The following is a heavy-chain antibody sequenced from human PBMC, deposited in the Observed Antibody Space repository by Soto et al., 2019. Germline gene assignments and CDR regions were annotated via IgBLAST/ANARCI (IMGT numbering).Heavy chain of an antibody. CDR3: APARGGGGY. CDR2: IYSGGYT. Sequence: EVQLVESGGGLIQPGGSLRLSCAVSGFTVSNNYMSWVRQAPGKGLEGVSVIYSGGYTAYGDSVKGRFTISRDNSKNTLYLQMNGLGPDATAVFLWAPARGGGGYWGQGTLVTVSS. V-gene: IGHV3-53*01. D-gene: IGHD3-10*01. J-gene: IGHJ4*02. CDR1: GFTVSNNY.